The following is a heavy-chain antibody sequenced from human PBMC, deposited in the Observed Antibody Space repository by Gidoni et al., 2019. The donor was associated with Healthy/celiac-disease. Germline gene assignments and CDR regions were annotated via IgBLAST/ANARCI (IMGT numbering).Heavy chain of an antibody. Sequence: EVQLLESGGGLVQPGGSLRLSCAASGFPLSSYAMSWVRQAPGKGLEWVSAISGSGGSTYYADSVKGRFTISRDNSKNTLYLQMNSLRAEDTAVYYCAKDRPYDSSGPIDYWGQGTLVTVSS. CDR3: AKDRPYDSSGPIDY. D-gene: IGHD3-22*01. J-gene: IGHJ4*02. V-gene: IGHV3-23*01. CDR2: ISGSGGST. CDR1: GFPLSSYA.